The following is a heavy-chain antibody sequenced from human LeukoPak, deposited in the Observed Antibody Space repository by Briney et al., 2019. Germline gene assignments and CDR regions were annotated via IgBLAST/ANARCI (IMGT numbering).Heavy chain of an antibody. CDR3: AGLHFASAEEFDP. CDR1: GGSLNGHW. D-gene: IGHD6-25*01. V-gene: IGHV4-59*08. CDR2: VYYNGNS. Sequence: SETLSLTCTVSGGSLNGHWWSWIRQPPGKGLEWVGYVYYNGNSISHPSLNGRVSISLDTTKNRFSLNLTSVTAADTAVYYCAGLHFASAEEFDPWGQGTLVTVSS. J-gene: IGHJ5*02.